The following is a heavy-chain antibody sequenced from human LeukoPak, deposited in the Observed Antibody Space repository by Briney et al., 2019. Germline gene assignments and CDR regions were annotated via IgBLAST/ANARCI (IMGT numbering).Heavy chain of an antibody. Sequence: GGSLRLSCAASGFTFSSYAMSWVRQAPGKGLEWVSAISGSGGSTYYTDSVKGRFTISRDNSKNTLYLQMNSLRAEDTAVYYCAKIPYYGESYYFDYWGQGTLVTVSS. CDR1: GFTFSSYA. J-gene: IGHJ4*02. CDR3: AKIPYYGESYYFDY. CDR2: ISGSGGST. D-gene: IGHD4-17*01. V-gene: IGHV3-23*01.